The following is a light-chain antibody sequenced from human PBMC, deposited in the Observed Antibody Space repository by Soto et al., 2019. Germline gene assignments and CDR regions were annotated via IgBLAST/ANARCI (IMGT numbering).Light chain of an antibody. Sequence: EIVLTQSPGTLSLSPGERATLSCRASQSVSSSYLAWYQQKPGQAPRLLIYGASSRATGIPDRFSGSGSGTDFTLTISSLQSEDFAVYYCQQYDSWPFTFGPGTKVDIK. CDR2: GAS. CDR1: QSVSSSY. CDR3: QQYDSWPFT. V-gene: IGKV3-20*01. J-gene: IGKJ3*01.